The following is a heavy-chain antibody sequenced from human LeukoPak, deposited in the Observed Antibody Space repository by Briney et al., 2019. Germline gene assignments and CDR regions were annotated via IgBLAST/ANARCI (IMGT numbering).Heavy chain of an antibody. CDR3: ATRLVELPDVDY. V-gene: IGHV3-23*01. D-gene: IGHD1-26*01. CDR1: GFPFSSYA. Sequence: PGGSLRLSCAASGFPFSSYAMSWVRQAPGKGLEWVSAISGSGGSTYYADSVKGRFTISRDNSKNTLYLQMNSLRAEDTAVYYCATRLVELPDVDYWGQGTLVTVSS. J-gene: IGHJ4*02. CDR2: ISGSGGST.